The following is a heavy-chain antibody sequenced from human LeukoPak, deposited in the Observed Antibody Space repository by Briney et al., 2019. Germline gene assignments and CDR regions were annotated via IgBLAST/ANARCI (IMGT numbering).Heavy chain of an antibody. CDR1: GYTFTSYG. J-gene: IGHJ6*02. CDR2: ISAYNGNT. Sequence: ASVKVSCKASGYTFTSYGISWVRQAPGQGLEWMGWISAYNGNTNYAQKLQGRVTMTTDTSTSTAYMELRSLRSDDTAVYYCAREDIVVVPAALGGYYYYGMDVWGQGITVTVSS. CDR3: AREDIVVVPAALGGYYYYGMDV. D-gene: IGHD2-2*01. V-gene: IGHV1-18*01.